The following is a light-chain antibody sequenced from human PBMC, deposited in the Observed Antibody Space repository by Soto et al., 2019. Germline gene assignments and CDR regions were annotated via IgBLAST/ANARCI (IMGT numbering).Light chain of an antibody. Sequence: DIQMTPSPSTLSASFGDTVTDNFRASQSVSGWLAWYQQEPGEAPKLLIYDASALPRGVPSRFSGSGSGTKFTLTIASLQPDDFATYYCQQYETFSGTFGPGTKVDIK. CDR1: QSVSGW. CDR3: QQYETFSGT. CDR2: DAS. V-gene: IGKV1-5*01. J-gene: IGKJ1*01.